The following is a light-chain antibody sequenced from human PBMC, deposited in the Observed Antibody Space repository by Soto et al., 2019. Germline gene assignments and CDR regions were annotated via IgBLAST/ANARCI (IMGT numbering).Light chain of an antibody. CDR2: AAS. Sequence: DIQMTQSPSSLSASVGDRVTITCRASQAISNYLAWYQQKPGKVPKLLIYAASTLQSGVPSRFSGSGSATDFTLIISSLQPEDVATYYCQKYNSVPLTFGPGTKVDIK. V-gene: IGKV1-27*01. J-gene: IGKJ3*01. CDR3: QKYNSVPLT. CDR1: QAISNY.